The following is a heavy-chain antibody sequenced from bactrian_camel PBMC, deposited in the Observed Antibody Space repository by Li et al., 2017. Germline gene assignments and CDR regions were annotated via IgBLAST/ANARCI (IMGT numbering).Heavy chain of an antibody. CDR3: ATFGGGY. Sequence: LVESGGGSVEAGGSLRLSCAHVGYIYSGGCMAWFRQAPGKEREGVAVIDSDGSTYYADSVKGRFAISKDNAKNTVYLQMNSLKSEDTALYYCATFGGGYWGQGTQVTVS. CDR1: GYIYSGGC. V-gene: IGHV3S53*01. D-gene: IGHD5*01. J-gene: IGHJ4*01. CDR2: IDSDGST.